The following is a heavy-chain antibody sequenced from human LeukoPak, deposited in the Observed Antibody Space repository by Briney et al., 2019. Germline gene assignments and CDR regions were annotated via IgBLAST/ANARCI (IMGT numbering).Heavy chain of an antibody. V-gene: IGHV4-59*01. CDR3: ARGNNYDSRFFFDY. CDR2: IYYSGST. J-gene: IGHJ4*02. CDR1: GGSISSYY. Sequence: SETLSLTCTVYGGSISSYYWRWIRQPPGKGLECVGYIYYSGSTNYNPSLKSRVTISVDTSKNQFSLKLSSVTAADTAVYYCARGNNYDSRFFFDYWGQGTLVTVSS. D-gene: IGHD3-22*01.